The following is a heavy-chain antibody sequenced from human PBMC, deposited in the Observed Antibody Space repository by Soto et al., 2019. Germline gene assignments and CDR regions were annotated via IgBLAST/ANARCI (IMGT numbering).Heavy chain of an antibody. V-gene: IGHV3-23*01. Sequence: GGSLRLSCAASGFTFSSYGMSWVRQAPGKGLEWVSAISGSGGSTYYADSVKGRFTISRDNSKNTLYLQMSSLRAEDTAVYYCAKSLSVGATTPFDYWGQGTLVTVSS. CDR1: GFTFSSYG. CDR2: ISGSGGST. J-gene: IGHJ4*02. CDR3: AKSLSVGATTPFDY. D-gene: IGHD1-26*01.